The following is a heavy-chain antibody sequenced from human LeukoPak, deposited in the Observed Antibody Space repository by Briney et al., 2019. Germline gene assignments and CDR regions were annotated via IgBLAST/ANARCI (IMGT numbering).Heavy chain of an antibody. CDR3: ARDKNPYYYGMDV. CDR1: GFSFSDYG. J-gene: IGHJ6*02. V-gene: IGHV3-33*01. Sequence: PGRSLRLSCAASGFSFSDYGMHWVRQAPGKGPEWVSVIWSDGITTFYADSVKGRFTTSRDNSKNTLFLQMNSLRAEDTAMYYCARDKNPYYYGMDVWGQGTTVTVSS. CDR2: IWSDGITT.